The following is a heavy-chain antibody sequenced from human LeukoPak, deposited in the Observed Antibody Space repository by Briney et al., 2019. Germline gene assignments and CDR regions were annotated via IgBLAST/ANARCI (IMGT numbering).Heavy chain of an antibody. J-gene: IGHJ5*02. CDR1: GGTFSSYA. CDR2: IIPIFGTA. Sequence: ASVKVSCKASGGTFSSYAISWVRQAPGQGLEWMGGIIPIFGTANYAQKFQGRVTITADESTSTAYMELSRLRSDDTAVYYCARGDIVVVPAAISEVSFDPWGQGTLVTVSS. V-gene: IGHV1-69*13. D-gene: IGHD2-2*01. CDR3: ARGDIVVVPAAISEVSFDP.